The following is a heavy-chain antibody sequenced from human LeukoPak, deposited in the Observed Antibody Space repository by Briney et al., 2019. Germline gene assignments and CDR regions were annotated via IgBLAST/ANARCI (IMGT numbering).Heavy chain of an antibody. CDR3: ARAPPFDDYGDFNWYFDL. Sequence: SQTLSLTCAVSGGSISSGSYSWSWIRQPPGKGLEWIGYIYHSGSTYYNPSLKSRVTISVDRSKNQFSLKLSSVTAADTAVYYCARAPPFDDYGDFNWYFDLWGRGTLVTVSS. CDR2: IYHSGST. V-gene: IGHV4-30-2*01. D-gene: IGHD4-17*01. CDR1: GGSISSGSYS. J-gene: IGHJ2*01.